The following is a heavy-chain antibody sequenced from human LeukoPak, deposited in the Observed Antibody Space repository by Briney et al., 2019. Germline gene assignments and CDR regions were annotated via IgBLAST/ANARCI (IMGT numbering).Heavy chain of an antibody. CDR3: ARSIVLPAFDI. J-gene: IGHJ3*02. V-gene: IGHV4-31*03. Sequence: PSQTLSLTCTVSGGSISSGGYYWSWIRQHPGKGLEWIGYIYYSGSTYYNPSLKSRVTISVDTSKNQFSLKLISVTAADTAVYYCARSIVLPAFDIWGQGTMVTVSS. CDR1: GGSISSGGYY. CDR2: IYYSGST. D-gene: IGHD2-8*01.